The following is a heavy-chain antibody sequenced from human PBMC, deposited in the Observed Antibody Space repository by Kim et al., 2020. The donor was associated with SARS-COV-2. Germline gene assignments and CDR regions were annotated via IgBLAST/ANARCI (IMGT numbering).Heavy chain of an antibody. D-gene: IGHD6-19*01. V-gene: IGHV3-9*01. CDR3: AKGGSQWLGGSYFDD. Sequence: DSVKGRFTISKDNAKNSLYLQMNSLRAEDTALYYCAKGGSQWLGGSYFDDWGQGTLVTVSS. J-gene: IGHJ4*02.